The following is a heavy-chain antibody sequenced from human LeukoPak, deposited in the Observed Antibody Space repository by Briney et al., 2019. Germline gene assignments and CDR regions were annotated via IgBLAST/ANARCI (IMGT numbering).Heavy chain of an antibody. V-gene: IGHV4-34*01. Sequence: PSETLSLTCAVYGGSFSGYYWSWIRQPPGKGLEWIGEINHSGSTNYNPSLKSRVTISVDTSKNQFSLKLSSVTAADTAVYYCARGPWMAGIVVVIGAFDIWGQGTMVTVSS. J-gene: IGHJ3*02. CDR1: GGSFSGYY. CDR3: ARGPWMAGIVVVIGAFDI. D-gene: IGHD3-22*01. CDR2: INHSGST.